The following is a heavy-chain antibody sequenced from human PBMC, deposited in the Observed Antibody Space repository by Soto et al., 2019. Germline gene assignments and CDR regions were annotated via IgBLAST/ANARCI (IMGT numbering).Heavy chain of an antibody. CDR2: IYYSGGT. J-gene: IGHJ6*02. D-gene: IGHD1-20*01. V-gene: IGHV4-30-2*01. Sequence: SETLSLTCAVSGGSISSGGFSWTWIRQPPGKGLEFIGYIYYSGGTYYNPSLKSRVTISVDTSKNQFSLQLNSVTPEDTAVYYCARGWSPYIINYYYYGMDVWGQGTTVTVSS. CDR1: GGSISSGGFS. CDR3: ARGWSPYIINYYYYGMDV.